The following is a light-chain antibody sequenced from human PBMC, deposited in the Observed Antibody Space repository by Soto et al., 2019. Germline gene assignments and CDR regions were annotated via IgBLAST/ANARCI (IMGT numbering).Light chain of an antibody. CDR3: HHYET. V-gene: IGKV3-20*01. CDR1: QYINTR. J-gene: IGKJ1*01. CDR2: GAS. Sequence: EIVLTHSPATLSSFPCDRVTLSCRASQYINTRLAWYQHRPGQAPRLLMYGASIRAAGVPDRFSGSGSGTEFTLTISRLEPEDFTVYYCHHYETFGQGTKVDNK.